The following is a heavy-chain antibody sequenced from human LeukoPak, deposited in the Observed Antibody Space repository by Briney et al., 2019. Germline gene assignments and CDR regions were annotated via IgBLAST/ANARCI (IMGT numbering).Heavy chain of an antibody. J-gene: IGHJ4*02. CDR2: ISSSSSTI. CDR3: ASTHYYCGSGSYYNAY. V-gene: IGHV3-48*04. D-gene: IGHD3-10*01. CDR1: GFTFSSYS. Sequence: GGSLRLSCAASGFTFSSYSMNWVRQAPGKGLEWVSYISSSSSTIYYADSVKGRFTISRDNAMNSLYLQMNSLRAEDTAVYYCASTHYYCGSGSYYNAYWGQGTLVTVSS.